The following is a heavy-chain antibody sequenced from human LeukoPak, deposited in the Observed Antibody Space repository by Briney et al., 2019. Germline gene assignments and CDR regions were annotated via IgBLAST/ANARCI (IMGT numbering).Heavy chain of an antibody. J-gene: IGHJ4*02. V-gene: IGHV4-59*08. CDR3: ARVHYSSSWYEFRYFDY. CDR2: IYYSGST. Sequence: SETLPLTCTVSGGSISSYYWSWIRQPPGKGLEWIGYIYYSGSTNYNPSLKSRVTISVDTSKNQFSLKLSSVTAADTAVYYCARVHYSSSWYEFRYFDYWGQGTLVTVSS. D-gene: IGHD6-13*01. CDR1: GGSISSYY.